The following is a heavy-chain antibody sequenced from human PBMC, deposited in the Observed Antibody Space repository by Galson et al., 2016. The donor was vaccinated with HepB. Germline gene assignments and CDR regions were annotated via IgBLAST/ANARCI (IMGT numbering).Heavy chain of an antibody. Sequence: SLRLSCAASGFSVSGKYMSWARQAPGKGLEWVSAIFSGDATYYRDSVKGRFTISRDTSKNTLYLQMNNLRAEDTAIHYCEGYSDPFDIWGQGTMVPVSS. CDR1: GFSVSGKY. CDR2: IFSGDAT. V-gene: IGHV3-53*01. J-gene: IGHJ3*02. CDR3: EGYSDPFDI. D-gene: IGHD3-22*01.